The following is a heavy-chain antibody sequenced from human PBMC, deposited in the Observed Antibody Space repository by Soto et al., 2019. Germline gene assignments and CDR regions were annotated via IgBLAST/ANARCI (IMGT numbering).Heavy chain of an antibody. J-gene: IGHJ4*02. CDR1: GGSISSGGYY. D-gene: IGHD3-3*01. Sequence: SETLSLTCTVSGGSISSGGYYWSWIRQHPGKGLEWIGYIYYSGSTYYNPSLKSRVTISVDTSKNQFSLKLSSVTAADTAVYYCARGPRITIFGVAFDYWGQGTLVTVSS. CDR2: IYYSGST. V-gene: IGHV4-31*03. CDR3: ARGPRITIFGVAFDY.